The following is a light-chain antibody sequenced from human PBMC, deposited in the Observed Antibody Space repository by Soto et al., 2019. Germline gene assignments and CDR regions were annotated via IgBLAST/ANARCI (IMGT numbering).Light chain of an antibody. CDR2: EGS. J-gene: IGLJ1*01. Sequence: QSVLTQPASVSGSPGQSITISCTGTSSDVGSYNLVSWYQQHPGKAPKLMIYEGSKRPSGVSYRFSGSKSGNTASLTISWLQAEDEADYYCCSYAGSSPYVFGTGTKVTVL. CDR1: SSDVGSYNL. CDR3: CSYAGSSPYV. V-gene: IGLV2-23*01.